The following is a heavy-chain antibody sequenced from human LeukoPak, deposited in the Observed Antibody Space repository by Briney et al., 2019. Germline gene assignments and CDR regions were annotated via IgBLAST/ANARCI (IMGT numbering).Heavy chain of an antibody. CDR2: INHSGST. D-gene: IGHD3-22*01. V-gene: IGHV4-34*01. J-gene: IGHJ4*02. Sequence: PSETLSLTCAVYGGSFSGYYWSWIRQPPGKGLEWIGEINHSGSTNYNPSLKSRVTISVDTSKNQFSLKLSSVTAADTAVYHCARSSGYYYGDFDYWGQGTLVTVSS. CDR1: GGSFSGYY. CDR3: ARSSGYYYGDFDY.